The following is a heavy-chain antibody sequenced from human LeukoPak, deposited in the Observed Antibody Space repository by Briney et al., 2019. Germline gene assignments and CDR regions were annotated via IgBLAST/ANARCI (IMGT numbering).Heavy chain of an antibody. CDR1: GYTLSTYG. J-gene: IGHJ4*02. Sequence: SVKVSRMPSGYTLSTYGFTWVRQAPAQGLEWMGWLSARDVYAMYAQKLHDRVTKTTDTSTDKTYMDLRSLRFDDTAVYYCVRGAYGDIFDYWGQGTLVTVSS. CDR2: LSARDVYA. D-gene: IGHD4-17*01. V-gene: IGHV1-18*01. CDR3: VRGAYGDIFDY.